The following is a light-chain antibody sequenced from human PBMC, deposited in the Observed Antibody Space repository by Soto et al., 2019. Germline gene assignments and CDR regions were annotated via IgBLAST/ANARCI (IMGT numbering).Light chain of an antibody. CDR3: QQYGRSTRT. CDR2: GAS. V-gene: IGKV3-20*01. Sequence: GERFTHSWTASQSVSSSYLTWYQQKPGQAHRLLIYGASTRATGIPARFSGFGSGTDFTLTISRLEPEDSAVYYCQQYGRSTRTFGQGTIVDIK. J-gene: IGKJ1*01. CDR1: QSVSSSY.